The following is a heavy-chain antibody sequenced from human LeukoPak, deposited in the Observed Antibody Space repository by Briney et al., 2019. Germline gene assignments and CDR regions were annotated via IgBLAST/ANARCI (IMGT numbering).Heavy chain of an antibody. V-gene: IGHV3-30*02. J-gene: IGHJ4*02. Sequence: PGGSLRLSCAASGFTFSSYGMHWVRQAPGKGLEWVAFIRYDGSNKYYADSVKGRFTTSRDNSKNTLYLQMNSLRAEDTAVYYCAKDSTATSDFDYWGQGTLVTVSS. CDR2: IRYDGSNK. CDR3: AKDSTATSDFDY. CDR1: GFTFSSYG. D-gene: IGHD1-26*01.